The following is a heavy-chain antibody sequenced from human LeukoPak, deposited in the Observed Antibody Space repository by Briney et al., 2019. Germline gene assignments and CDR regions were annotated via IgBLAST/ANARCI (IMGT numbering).Heavy chain of an antibody. CDR2: ISYDGSNI. V-gene: IGHV3-30*03. D-gene: IGHD6-19*01. Sequence: PGGSLRLSCAASGFTFSTYGMHWVRQAPGKGLEWLAAISYDGSNIYYADSVKGRFTTSRDNSKNTLYLQMNSLRAEDTAVYYCARAQAPGYNDGWGIEDYWGQGTLVTVSS. J-gene: IGHJ4*02. CDR1: GFTFSTYG. CDR3: ARAQAPGYNDGWGIEDY.